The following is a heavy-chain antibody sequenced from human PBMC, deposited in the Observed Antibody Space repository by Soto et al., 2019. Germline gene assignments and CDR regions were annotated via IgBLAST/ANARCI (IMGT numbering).Heavy chain of an antibody. CDR3: ARVVWGYYYGSGSPRAFDI. D-gene: IGHD3-10*01. CDR1: GGSISSSNW. J-gene: IGHJ3*02. V-gene: IGHV4-4*02. CDR2: IYHSGST. Sequence: SETLSLTCAVSGGSISSSNWWSWVRQPPGKGLEWIGEIYHSGSTNYNPSLKSRVTISVDKSKNQFSLKLSSVTAADTAVYYCARVVWGYYYGSGSPRAFDIWGQGTMVTVSS.